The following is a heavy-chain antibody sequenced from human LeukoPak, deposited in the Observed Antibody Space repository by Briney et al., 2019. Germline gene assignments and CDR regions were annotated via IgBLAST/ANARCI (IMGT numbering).Heavy chain of an antibody. D-gene: IGHD3-22*01. J-gene: IGHJ4*02. CDR3: AKAGWNVVVIDY. Sequence: GSLRLSCAASGSTFSRYAMSWVRQAPGKGLEWVSGISGSGGSTNYADSVKGRFTISRDNSKNTLYLQMNSLRAEDTAVYYCAKAGWNVVVIDYWGQGTLVTVSS. CDR2: ISGSGGST. V-gene: IGHV3-23*01. CDR1: GSTFSRYA.